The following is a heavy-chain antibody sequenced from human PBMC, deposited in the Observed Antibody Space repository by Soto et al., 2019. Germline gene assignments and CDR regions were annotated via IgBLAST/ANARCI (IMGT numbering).Heavy chain of an antibody. V-gene: IGHV4-31*03. CDR2: IYHSGTT. CDR1: GGSISSGGYY. D-gene: IGHD2-2*01. J-gene: IGHJ5*02. Sequence: QVQLQESGPGLVKPSQTLSLTCTVSGGSISSGGYYWSWIRQHPGKGLEWIGYIYHSGTTYYNPSLKRRVTISVDTSKNQCSLQLTSVTAADTAVYYCARVRGHQLLGWFDPWGQGTLVTVSS. CDR3: ARVRGHQLLGWFDP.